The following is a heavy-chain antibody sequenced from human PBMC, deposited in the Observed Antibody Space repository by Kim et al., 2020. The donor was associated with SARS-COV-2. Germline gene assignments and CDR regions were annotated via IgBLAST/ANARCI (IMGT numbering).Heavy chain of an antibody. CDR2: INHSGST. Sequence: SETLSLTCAVYGGSFSGYYWSWIRQPPGKGLEWIGEINHSGSTNYNPSHKSRVTISVDTSKNQFSLKLRSVTGADSAVYYWARGHRVGRFHYFDGMDGWGQGTTVTVSS. CDR1: GGSFSGYY. D-gene: IGHD1-26*01. V-gene: IGHV4-34*01. J-gene: IGHJ6*01. CDR3: ARGHRVGRFHYFDGMDG.